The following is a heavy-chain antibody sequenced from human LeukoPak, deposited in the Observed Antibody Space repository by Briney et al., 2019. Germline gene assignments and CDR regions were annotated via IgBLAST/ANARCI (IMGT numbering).Heavy chain of an antibody. Sequence: SETLSLTCTVSGGSISSYYWSWLRQPPGKGLEWIGFIYYSGSTNHNPSLKSRVTISVDTSKNQFFLKLSSVTAADTAVYYCVRGRGPWGYWGQGTLVTVSS. D-gene: IGHD3-10*01. CDR2: IYYSGST. V-gene: IGHV4-59*08. CDR3: VRGRGPWGY. J-gene: IGHJ4*02. CDR1: GGSISSYY.